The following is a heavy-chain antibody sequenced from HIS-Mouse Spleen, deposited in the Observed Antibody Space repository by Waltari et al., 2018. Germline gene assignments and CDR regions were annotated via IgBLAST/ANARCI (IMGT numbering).Heavy chain of an antibody. V-gene: IGHV1-8*01. D-gene: IGHD4-4*01. J-gene: IGHJ4*02. CDR3: ARGHDYSNYFDY. CDR1: GYTFTRYD. Sequence: QVQLVQSGAEVKKPGASVKVSCKASGYTFTRYDITWVRQATGQGLEWMGWMKPNSGNTGYAQKFQGRVTMTRNTSISTAYMELSSLRSEDTAVYYCARGHDYSNYFDYWGQGTLVTVSS. CDR2: MKPNSGNT.